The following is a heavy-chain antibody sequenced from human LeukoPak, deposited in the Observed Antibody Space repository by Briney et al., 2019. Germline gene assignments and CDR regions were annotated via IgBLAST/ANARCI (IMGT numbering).Heavy chain of an antibody. CDR3: ARGVYYYDSSGYLFNH. V-gene: IGHV3-53*01. D-gene: IGHD3-22*01. Sequence: GGSLRLSCAASGFTVSSNYMSWVRQAPGKAPEWVSVVYSGGSTYYADSVKGRFTISRDNSKNTLYLQMNSLRAEDTAVYYCARGVYYYDSSGYLFNHWGQGTLVTVSS. CDR1: GFTVSSNY. CDR2: VYSGGST. J-gene: IGHJ4*02.